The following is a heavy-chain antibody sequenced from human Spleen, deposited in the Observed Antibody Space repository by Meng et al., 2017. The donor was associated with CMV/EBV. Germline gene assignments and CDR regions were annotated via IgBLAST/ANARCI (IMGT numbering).Heavy chain of an antibody. CDR1: GYTFTGYY. CDR3: ARTSYGDYDFGY. J-gene: IGHJ4*02. V-gene: IGHV1-46*01. Sequence: QFQLVQSGAGVKKPGASVKVSCKASGYTFTGYYMHWVRQAPGQGLEWMGIINPSGGSTSYAQKFQGRVTMTRDTSTSTVYMELSSLRSEDTAVYYCARTSYGDYDFGYWGQGTLVTVSS. D-gene: IGHD4-17*01. CDR2: INPSGGST.